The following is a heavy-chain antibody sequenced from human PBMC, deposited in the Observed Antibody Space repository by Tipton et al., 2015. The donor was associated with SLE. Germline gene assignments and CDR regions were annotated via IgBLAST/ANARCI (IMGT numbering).Heavy chain of an antibody. J-gene: IGHJ5*02. D-gene: IGHD1-26*01. CDR3: ALTERDGLPWA. CDR2: IKQDGSEK. V-gene: IGHV3-7*01. CDR1: GITLSRTW. Sequence: SLRLSCAASGITLSRTWMSWVRQAPGKGLEYVANIKQDGSEKYYVDSVKGRFAISRDNAKNSLYLEMNSLRAEDTAVYYCALTERDGLPWAWGQGILVTVSS.